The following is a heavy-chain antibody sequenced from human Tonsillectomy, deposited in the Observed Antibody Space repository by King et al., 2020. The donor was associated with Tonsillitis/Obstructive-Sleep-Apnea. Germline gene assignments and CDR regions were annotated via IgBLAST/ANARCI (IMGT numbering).Heavy chain of an antibody. J-gene: IGHJ4*02. V-gene: IGHV3-23*04. CDR3: ATDILAYFVH. D-gene: IGHD3-9*01. Sequence: DVQLVESGEGLVQPGGSLRLSCGASGLSYNTFSISDMNWVRQAPGKGLEWVSTISGSGDNTYYGESVRGRFTISRDNSKNTLSLQMNSLRAEDTAVYYCATDILAYFVHWGQGTLVTVSS. CDR1: GLSYNTFSISD. CDR2: ISGSGDNT.